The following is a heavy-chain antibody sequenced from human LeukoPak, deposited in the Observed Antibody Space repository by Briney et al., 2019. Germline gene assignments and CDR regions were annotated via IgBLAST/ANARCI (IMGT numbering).Heavy chain of an antibody. J-gene: IGHJ4*02. CDR1: GYTFTSYA. D-gene: IGHD3-10*01. V-gene: IGHV7-4-1*02. Sequence: ASVKVSCKASGYTFTSYAMNWVRQAPGQGLEWMGWINTNTGNPTYAHGFTGRFVFSLDTSVSTAYLQISSLKAEDTAVYYCARGRITMVRGVIKAPGYWGQGTLVTVSS. CDR3: ARGRITMVRGVIKAPGY. CDR2: INTNTGNP.